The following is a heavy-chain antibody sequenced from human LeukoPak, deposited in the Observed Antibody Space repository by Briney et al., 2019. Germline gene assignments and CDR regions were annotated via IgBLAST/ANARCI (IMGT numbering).Heavy chain of an antibody. CDR1: GFTFSRYG. CDR2: IRYDGSSK. CDR3: ARDGLAVTTFEYFFDY. V-gene: IGHV3-30*02. J-gene: IGHJ4*02. D-gene: IGHD4-11*01. Sequence: GGSLRLSCAASGFTFSRYGMHWVRRAPGKGLEWVAFIRYDGSSKYYTDSVKGRFTISRDNSKNTLYLQMNSLRVEDTAVYYCARDGLAVTTFEYFFDYWGQGTLVTVS.